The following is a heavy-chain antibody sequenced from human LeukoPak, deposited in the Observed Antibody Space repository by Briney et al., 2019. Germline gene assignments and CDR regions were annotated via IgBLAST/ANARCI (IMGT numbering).Heavy chain of an antibody. Sequence: GASVKVSCKASGYTFTSYYMHWVRQAPGQGLEWMGIINPSGGSTSYAQKFQGRVTMTRDMSTSTVYMELSSLRSEDTAVYYCARAGRGRLSAFDIWGQGTMVTVSS. D-gene: IGHD3-10*01. J-gene: IGHJ3*02. CDR1: GYTFTSYY. CDR3: ARAGRGRLSAFDI. CDR2: INPSGGST. V-gene: IGHV1-46*01.